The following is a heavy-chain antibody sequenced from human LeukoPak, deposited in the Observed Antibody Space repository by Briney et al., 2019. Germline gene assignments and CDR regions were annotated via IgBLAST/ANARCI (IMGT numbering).Heavy chain of an antibody. CDR2: ISSSSSYI. CDR1: GFTFSRYN. D-gene: IGHD2-21*02. Sequence: GGSLRFSCAASGFTFSRYNMNWVRQAPGRWLEWVSSISSSSSYIYYADSVKGRFTISRDNAKNSLYLQMNSLRAEDTAVYYCARNSYLGTDYWGQGTLVTVSS. CDR3: ARNSYLGTDY. J-gene: IGHJ4*02. V-gene: IGHV3-21*01.